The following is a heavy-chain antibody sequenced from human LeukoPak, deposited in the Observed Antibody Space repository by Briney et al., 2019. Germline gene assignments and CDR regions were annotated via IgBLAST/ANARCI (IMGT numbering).Heavy chain of an antibody. Sequence: GASVTVSCTASGYTFTSYGISWVRQAPGQGLEWMGWISAYNGNTNYAQKLQGRVTMTTDTSTSTAYMELRSLRSDDTAVYYCALVVAAPDAFDIWGQGTMVTVSS. V-gene: IGHV1-18*01. CDR3: ALVVAAPDAFDI. CDR1: GYTFTSYG. CDR2: ISAYNGNT. D-gene: IGHD2-15*01. J-gene: IGHJ3*02.